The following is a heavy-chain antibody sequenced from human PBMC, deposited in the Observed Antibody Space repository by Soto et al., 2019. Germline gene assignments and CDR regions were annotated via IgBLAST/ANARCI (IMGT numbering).Heavy chain of an antibody. J-gene: IGHJ4*02. CDR3: AHTRVPDTLDY. CDR2: IYWNGIE. D-gene: IGHD2-2*01. CDR1: GFSLTTSGVG. V-gene: IGHV2-5*01. Sequence: QITLKESGPTLVKPTQTLTLTCTFSGFSLTTSGVGVTWIHQPPGKALEWLGLIYWNGIERYSPSLKSRLSLTKDTSKDQVVLTMTDVGPVDTATYYCAHTRVPDTLDYWGPGTRVTVSS.